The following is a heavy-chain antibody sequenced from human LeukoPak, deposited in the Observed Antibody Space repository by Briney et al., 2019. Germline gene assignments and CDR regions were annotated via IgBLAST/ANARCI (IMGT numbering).Heavy chain of an antibody. CDR1: GYTFTSYG. V-gene: IGHV1-18*01. Sequence: ASVKVSCKASGYTFTSYGISWVRQAPGQGLEWMGWISAYNGNTNYAQKLQGRVTVTTDTSTSTAYMELRSLRSDDTAVYYCARLGGDYDYIWGSYRYYFDYWGQGTLVTVSS. CDR2: ISAYNGNT. D-gene: IGHD3-16*02. CDR3: ARLGGDYDYIWGSYRYYFDY. J-gene: IGHJ4*02.